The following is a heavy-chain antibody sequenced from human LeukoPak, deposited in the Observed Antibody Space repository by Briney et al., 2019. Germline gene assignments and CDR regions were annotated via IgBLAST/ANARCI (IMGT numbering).Heavy chain of an antibody. CDR2: IFYSGST. CDR1: GGSISSSNYY. D-gene: IGHD3-16*01. Sequence: SETLSLTCIVSGGSISSSNYYWGWIRQPPGKGLEWIGSIFYSGSTYYNPSLKSRVIISIDTSKNQFSLKLSSVTAADTAVYYCARPQRRRMGGFDYWGQGTLVTVSS. CDR3: ARPQRRRMGGFDY. V-gene: IGHV4-39*01. J-gene: IGHJ4*02.